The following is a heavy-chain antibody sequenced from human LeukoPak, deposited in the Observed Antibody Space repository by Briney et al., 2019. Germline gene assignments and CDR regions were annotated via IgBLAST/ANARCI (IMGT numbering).Heavy chain of an antibody. CDR2: ITSDSTI. V-gene: IGHV3-48*01. J-gene: IGHJ6*02. Sequence: GGSLRLSCAASGFTFSSYSMNWVRQAPGKGLEWVSYITSDSTIYYADSVKGRFTFSRDNAKKSLSLQMNSLRAEDTAVYYCAREARNYYGVDLWGQGTTVTVSS. CDR1: GFTFSSYS. CDR3: AREARNYYGVDL.